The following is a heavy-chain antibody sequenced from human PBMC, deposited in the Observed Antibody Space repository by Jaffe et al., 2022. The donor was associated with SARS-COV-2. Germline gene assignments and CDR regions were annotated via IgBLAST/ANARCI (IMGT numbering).Heavy chain of an antibody. D-gene: IGHD3-10*01. Sequence: EVQLVESGGGLVQPGGSLRLSCAASGFTFSNYAMSWVRQAPGKGLEWVSSISGGGSSTYYADSVKGRFTISRDNSKNTLYLQMNSLRAEDTAVYFCAKGGMVREGVRAPLDYWGQGTLVTVSS. CDR2: ISGGGSST. CDR1: GFTFSNYA. J-gene: IGHJ4*02. V-gene: IGHV3-23*04. CDR3: AKGGMVREGVRAPLDY.